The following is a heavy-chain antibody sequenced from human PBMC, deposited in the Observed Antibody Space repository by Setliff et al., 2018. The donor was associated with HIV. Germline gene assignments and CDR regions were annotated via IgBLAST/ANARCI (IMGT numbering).Heavy chain of an antibody. V-gene: IGHV1-2*06. J-gene: IGHJ3*01. Sequence: ASVKVSCKATEFIILANKMNWVRQAPGQGLGWIGRISPDNGAAEYAPKFQGRVIMTLDTSISTAYLEIPRLTSDDAAVYYCARPRVFDSFDVWGQGTMVTVSS. CDR1: EFIILANK. CDR3: ARPRVFDSFDV. CDR2: ISPDNGAA.